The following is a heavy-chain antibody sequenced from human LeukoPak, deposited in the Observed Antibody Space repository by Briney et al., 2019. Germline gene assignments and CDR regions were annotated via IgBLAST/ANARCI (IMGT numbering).Heavy chain of an antibody. CDR2: INPNSGGT. V-gene: IGHV1-2*02. CDR3: ARGFDWLEYYFDY. J-gene: IGHJ4*02. D-gene: IGHD3-9*01. Sequence: ASVKVSCKASGYPFTGYYMHWVRQAPGQGLEWMGWINPNSGGTDYARKFRGRVTMTRDTSISTAYMELNRLRSDDTAVYYCARGFDWLEYYFDYWGQGTLVTVSS. CDR1: GYPFTGYY.